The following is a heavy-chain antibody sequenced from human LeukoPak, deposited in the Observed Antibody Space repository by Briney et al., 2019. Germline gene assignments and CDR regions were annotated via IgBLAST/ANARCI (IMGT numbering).Heavy chain of an antibody. CDR2: IYGADTI. J-gene: IGHJ4*02. CDR3: ARGARGAYFDY. V-gene: IGHV3-66*01. Sequence: AGGSLRLSCAASGFTISSSYMSWVRQVPGKGLEWVSCIYGADTIYYADLVKDRFTISRDSNRNILYLQMNSLRADDTAVYYCARGARGAYFDYWGQGTLVTVFS. CDR1: GFTISSSY. D-gene: IGHD4/OR15-4a*01.